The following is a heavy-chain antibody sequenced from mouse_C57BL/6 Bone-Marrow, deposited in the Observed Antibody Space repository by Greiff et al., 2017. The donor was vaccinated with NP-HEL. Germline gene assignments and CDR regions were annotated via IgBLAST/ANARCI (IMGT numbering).Heavy chain of an antibody. D-gene: IGHD2-4*01. CDR3: ARDRGDYGGFDY. V-gene: IGHV7-1*01. CDR2: SRNKANDYTT. CDR1: GFTFSDFY. Sequence: EVMLVESGGGLVQSGRSLRLSCATSGFTFSDFYMEWVRQAPGKGLEWIAASRNKANDYTTEYSASVKGRFIVSRDTSQSILYLQMNALRAEDTAIYYCARDRGDYGGFDYWGQGTTLTVSS. J-gene: IGHJ2*01.